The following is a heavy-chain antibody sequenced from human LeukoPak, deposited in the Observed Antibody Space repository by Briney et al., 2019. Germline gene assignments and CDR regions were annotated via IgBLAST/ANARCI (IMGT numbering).Heavy chain of an antibody. V-gene: IGHV4-34*01. CDR1: GGSFSGYY. J-gene: IGHJ4*02. Sequence: SETLSLTCAVSGGSFSGYYWSWIRQPPGKGLEWIGEINHSGSTNYNPSLKSRVTISVDTSKNQFSLKLSSVTAADTAVYYCARATKGRYYYGSGSYFFDYWGQGTLVTVSS. D-gene: IGHD3-10*01. CDR3: ARATKGRYYYGSGSYFFDY. CDR2: INHSGST.